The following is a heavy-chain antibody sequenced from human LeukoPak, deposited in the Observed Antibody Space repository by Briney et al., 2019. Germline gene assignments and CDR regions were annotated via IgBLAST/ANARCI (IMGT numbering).Heavy chain of an antibody. V-gene: IGHV1-2*02. CDR3: AREYYDSSGTKYAFDI. D-gene: IGHD3-22*01. J-gene: IGHJ3*02. CDR1: GYTFTDYY. CDR2: IDPDSGGT. Sequence: ASVKVSCKASGYTFTDYYVHCVRQAPGQGLEWLGCIDPDSGGTKYAQNFQGRVTMTRDTSITTAYMELSRLRSDDTAVYYCAREYYDSSGTKYAFDIWGQGAVVTVSS.